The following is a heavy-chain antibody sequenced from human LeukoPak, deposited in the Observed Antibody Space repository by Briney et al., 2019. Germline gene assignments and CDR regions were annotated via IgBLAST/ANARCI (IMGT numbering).Heavy chain of an antibody. CDR2: FSSGGNTE. J-gene: IGHJ4*02. D-gene: IGHD2-8*01. CDR1: GFSLTSYE. V-gene: IGHV3-48*03. Sequence: AGGSLRLSCAASGFSLTSYEMNWVRRTPGRGLEWVSHFSSGGNTEYYADSVRGRFSMSRDNAKNSLYLEMNSLRAEDTAVYYCARDTVNGPFVISLDYWGQGALVTVSS. CDR3: ARDTVNGPFVISLDY.